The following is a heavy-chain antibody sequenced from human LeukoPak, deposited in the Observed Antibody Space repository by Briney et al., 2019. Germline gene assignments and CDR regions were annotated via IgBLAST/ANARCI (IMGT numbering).Heavy chain of an antibody. D-gene: IGHD3-9*01. J-gene: IGHJ4*02. Sequence: GSLRLSCAASGFTFDDYAMHWVRQAPGKDLEWVSLISGDGGSTYYADSVKGRFTISRDNSKNSLYLQMNSLRTEDTALYYCAQAGYFDWLLYYWGQGTLVTVSS. CDR2: ISGDGGST. CDR1: GFTFDDYA. V-gene: IGHV3-43*02. CDR3: AQAGYFDWLLYY.